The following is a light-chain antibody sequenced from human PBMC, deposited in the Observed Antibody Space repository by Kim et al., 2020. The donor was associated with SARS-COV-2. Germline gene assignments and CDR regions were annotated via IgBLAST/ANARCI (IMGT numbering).Light chain of an antibody. V-gene: IGKV3-11*01. J-gene: IGKJ2*01. CDR2: DAS. CDR3: QQRSTWTRT. CDR1: QSVSSY. Sequence: EIVLTQSPATLSLSPGERATLSCRASQSVSSYLAWYQQKPGQAPRLLIYDASNRATGIPARFSGSGSGTDFTLTISSLEPEDFAVYYCQQRSTWTRTFGQETKLEI.